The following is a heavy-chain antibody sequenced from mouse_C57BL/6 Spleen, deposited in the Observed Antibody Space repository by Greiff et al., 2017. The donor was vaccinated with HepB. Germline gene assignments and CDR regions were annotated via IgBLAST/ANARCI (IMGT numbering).Heavy chain of an antibody. Sequence: VQLQQPGAELVRPGSSVKLSCKASGYTFTSYWMHWVKQRPIQGLEWIGNIDPSDSETHYNQKFKDKATLTVDKSSSTAYMQLSSLTSEDSAVYYCARNGVTRYFDVWGTGTTVTVSS. CDR2: IDPSDSET. CDR1: GYTFTSYW. V-gene: IGHV1-52*01. J-gene: IGHJ1*03. CDR3: ARNGVTRYFDV. D-gene: IGHD2-2*01.